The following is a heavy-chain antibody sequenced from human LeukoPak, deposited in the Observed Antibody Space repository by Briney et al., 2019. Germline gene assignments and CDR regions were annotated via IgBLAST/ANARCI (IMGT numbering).Heavy chain of an antibody. D-gene: IGHD3-10*01. Sequence: GGSLRLSCAASGFTFSSYAMSWVRQAPGKGLEWVSGISGNGGYTYYADSVKGRFTISRDNSKNTLYLQMNSMRAEDTAVYYCAKEFGDYSPPYWGQGTLVTVSS. CDR3: AKEFGDYSPPY. J-gene: IGHJ4*02. V-gene: IGHV3-23*01. CDR1: GFTFSSYA. CDR2: ISGNGGYT.